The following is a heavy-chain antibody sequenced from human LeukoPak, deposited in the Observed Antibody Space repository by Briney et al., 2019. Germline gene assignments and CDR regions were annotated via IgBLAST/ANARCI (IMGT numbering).Heavy chain of an antibody. CDR2: ISSSSSYI. CDR1: GFTFSSYS. CDR3: ARDRDYYDSSGYFHY. V-gene: IGHV3-21*01. Sequence: GGSLRLSCAASGFTFSSYSMNWVRQAPGKGLEWVSSISSSSSYIYYADSVKGRFTISRDNAKNSLYLQMNSLRAEDTAVYYCARDRDYYDSSGYFHYWGQGTLVTVSS. D-gene: IGHD3-22*01. J-gene: IGHJ4*02.